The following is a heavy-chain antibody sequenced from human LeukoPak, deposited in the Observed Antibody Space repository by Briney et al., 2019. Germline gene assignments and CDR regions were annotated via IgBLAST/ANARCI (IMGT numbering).Heavy chain of an antibody. V-gene: IGHV3-23*01. J-gene: IGHJ6*02. Sequence: GGSLRLSCAASGFIVSHNYMSWVRQAPGKGLEWVSSISSTGGSTYYAISVKGRFTISRDNSKKTQYLQMTSLRAEDLATYYCARVLSGSTGDYGMDVWGQGTTVTVSS. CDR3: ARVLSGSTGDYGMDV. D-gene: IGHD3-10*01. CDR1: GFIVSHNY. CDR2: ISSTGGST.